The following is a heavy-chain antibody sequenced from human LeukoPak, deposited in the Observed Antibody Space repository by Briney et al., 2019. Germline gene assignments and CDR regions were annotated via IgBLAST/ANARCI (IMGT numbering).Heavy chain of an antibody. CDR1: GGTFSSYA. Sequence: ASVKVSCKASGGTFSSYAISWVRQAPGQGLEWMAGIIPIFGTANYAQKFQGRVTITADESTSTAYMELSSLRSEDTAVYYCATLPKPGYCSGGSCLTGGYWGQGTLVTVSS. CDR3: ATLPKPGYCSGGSCLTGGY. CDR2: IIPIFGTA. D-gene: IGHD2-15*01. V-gene: IGHV1-69*13. J-gene: IGHJ4*02.